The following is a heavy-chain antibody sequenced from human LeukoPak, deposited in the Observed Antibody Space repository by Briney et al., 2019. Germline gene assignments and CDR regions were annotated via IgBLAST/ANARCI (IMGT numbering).Heavy chain of an antibody. CDR1: GFTFSSYG. CDR2: IRYDGSNK. CDR3: ARHSSGWYYNYFDY. J-gene: IGHJ4*02. V-gene: IGHV3-30*02. Sequence: GGSLRLSCAASGFTFSSYGMHWVRQAPGKGLEWVAFIRYDGSNKYYADSVKGRFTISRDNSKNTLYLQMNSLRSEDTAVYYCARHSSGWYYNYFDYWGQGTLVTVSS. D-gene: IGHD6-19*01.